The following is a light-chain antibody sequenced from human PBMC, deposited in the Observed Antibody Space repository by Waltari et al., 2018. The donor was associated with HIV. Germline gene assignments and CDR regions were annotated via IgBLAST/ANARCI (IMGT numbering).Light chain of an antibody. V-gene: IGLV8-61*01. CDR2: STN. J-gene: IGLJ3*02. Sequence: SFSVSPGGTVTLTCGLSSGSVSTSYYPSWYQQTPGQAPRTLIYSTNSRSSGVPDRFSGSILGNQAALTITGAQADDESDYYCVLYMGSGIWVFGGGTKVTVL. CDR3: VLYMGSGIWV. CDR1: SGSVSTSYY.